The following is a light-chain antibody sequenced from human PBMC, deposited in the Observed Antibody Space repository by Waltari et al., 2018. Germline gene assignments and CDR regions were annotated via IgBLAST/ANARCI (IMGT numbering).Light chain of an antibody. J-gene: IGKJ4*01. Sequence: EIVLTQSPGTLSLSPGERATLSCRATQSVSHSNLAWYQQKGGQAPRLLIYGAFSRATGIPDRFSGSGSGTDFTLSISRLEPEDYGVYYCQQYAGSPITLGGGTKVEI. CDR2: GAF. CDR1: QSVSHSN. V-gene: IGKV3-20*01. CDR3: QQYAGSPIT.